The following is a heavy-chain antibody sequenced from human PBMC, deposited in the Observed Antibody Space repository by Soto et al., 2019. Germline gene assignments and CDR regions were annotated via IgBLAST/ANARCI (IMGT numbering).Heavy chain of an antibody. CDR1: GCSISRSNW. J-gene: IGHJ6*02. CDR2: IYHSGST. D-gene: IGHD5-12*01. V-gene: IGHV4-4*02. Sequence: LCLTCAASGCSISRSNWWSWVPQPPGKGLDWTGEIYHSGSTNYTRTLKSRVTISVEKSKNQFSLKLSSVTAADTAVYYGARGRWLQLAGGYYHYGMDVWGRGTTVTVSS. CDR3: ARGRWLQLAGGYYHYGMDV.